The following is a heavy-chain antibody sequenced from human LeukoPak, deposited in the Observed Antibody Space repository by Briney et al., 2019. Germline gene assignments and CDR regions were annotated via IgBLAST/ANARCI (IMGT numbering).Heavy chain of an antibody. CDR1: GFSFSSAYY. J-gene: IGHJ6*03. D-gene: IGHD6-25*01. CDR2: VYHSGST. V-gene: IGHV4-38-2*02. CDR3: ARDLSGSMDV. Sequence: PSETLSLTCTVSGFSFSSAYYWGWIRQPPGRGLEWIGNVYHSGSTYLNPSLKSRVTISVDTSQNQFSLKLSSVTAADTAVYYCARDLSGSMDVWGKGTTVTVSS.